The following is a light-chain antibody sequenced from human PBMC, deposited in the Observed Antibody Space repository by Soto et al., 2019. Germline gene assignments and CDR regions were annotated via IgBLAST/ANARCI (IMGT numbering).Light chain of an antibody. CDR1: SSDVGAYNY. Sequence: QSALTQPASVSGSPGQSITISCTGTSSDVGAYNYVSWYQEHHGKAPKLVMYDVSNRPSGVSKRFSGSKSGNTASLTISGLQAEDEADYYCSSSTNTNTLVVFGGGTKLTVL. J-gene: IGLJ2*01. CDR2: DVS. CDR3: SSSTNTNTLVV. V-gene: IGLV2-14*01.